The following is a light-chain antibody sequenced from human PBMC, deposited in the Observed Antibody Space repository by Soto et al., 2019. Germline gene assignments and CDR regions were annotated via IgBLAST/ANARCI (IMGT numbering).Light chain of an antibody. CDR3: QQASSFPIT. CDR2: SAS. CDR1: QTISGY. Sequence: DIQMTRSPSSLSASVGDRVTITSRTSQTISGYLNWYQQKPGKAPELLLYSASKLESGVPSRCSGSESGTEFTLTISSLQPEDFAPSYCQQASSFPITFGQGTRLEIK. J-gene: IGKJ5*01. V-gene: IGKV1-39*01.